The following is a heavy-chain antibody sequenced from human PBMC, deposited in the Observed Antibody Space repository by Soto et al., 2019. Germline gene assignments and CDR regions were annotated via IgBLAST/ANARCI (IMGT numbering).Heavy chain of an antibody. V-gene: IGHV3-7*05. J-gene: IGHJ4*02. CDR3: GRGFGGTH. D-gene: IGHD2-15*01. CDR1: GFTFNNYY. Sequence: EVQLVESGGGLVQPGGSLRLSCAASGFTFNNYYMVWVRQAPGRGLEWGANINQDGSAKYYVDSVKGRFTISRDNAKSSLDLQINSRRAEDTGTDYCGRGFGGTHWGQGSLVTVSS. CDR2: INQDGSAK.